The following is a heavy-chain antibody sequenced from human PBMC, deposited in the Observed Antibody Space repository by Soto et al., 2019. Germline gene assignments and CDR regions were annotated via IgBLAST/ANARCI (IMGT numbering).Heavy chain of an antibody. V-gene: IGHV3-23*01. CDR3: AREFTGTSRRSFDP. D-gene: IGHD4-17*01. J-gene: IGHJ5*02. CDR1: GFTFNSYA. Sequence: EVQLLESGGGLVQPGGSLRLSCAASGFTFNSYAINWVRQAPGKGVGWVSGITGGGGSTFYADSVKARFTISRDSSKNTVYLQMNSLRAEDTAVYYCAREFTGTSRRSFDPWGQGTLVTVSS. CDR2: ITGGGGST.